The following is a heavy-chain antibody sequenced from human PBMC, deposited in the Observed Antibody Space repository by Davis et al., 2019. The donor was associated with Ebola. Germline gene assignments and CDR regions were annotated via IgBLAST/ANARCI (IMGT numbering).Heavy chain of an antibody. CDR1: GSSISSYY. V-gene: IGHV4-59*01. D-gene: IGHD3-22*01. CDR3: ARFNYGSSGWYFDY. Sequence: SETLSLTCTVSGSSISSYYWSWIRQPPGKGLAWIGYIYYSGSTNYNPSLKSRVTISVDTSKNQFSLKLSSVTAADTAVYYCARFNYGSSGWYFDYWGQGTLVTVSS. J-gene: IGHJ4*02. CDR2: IYYSGST.